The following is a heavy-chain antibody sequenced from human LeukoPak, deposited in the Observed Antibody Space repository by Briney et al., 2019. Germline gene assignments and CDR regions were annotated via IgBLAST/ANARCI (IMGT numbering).Heavy chain of an antibody. J-gene: IGHJ4*02. D-gene: IGHD3-22*01. CDR2: ISAYNGNT. V-gene: IGHV1-18*01. CDR3: ATDLLTYYYDISGSSPFDY. Sequence: ASVKVSFKDSGYTFTSYSICWVRPAPGQGLEWMGWISAYNGNTNYAQKLQGKVTMTTDTSTSAAYMQLRSLRSDDTAVYYCATDLLTYYYDISGSSPFDYWGQGTLVTVSS. CDR1: GYTFTSYS.